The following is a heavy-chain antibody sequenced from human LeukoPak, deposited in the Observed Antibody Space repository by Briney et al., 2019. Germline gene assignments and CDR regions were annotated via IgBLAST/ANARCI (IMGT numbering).Heavy chain of an antibody. D-gene: IGHD2-15*01. V-gene: IGHV3-74*01. Sequence: PGGSLRLSCAASGFTFSGYWMHWVRQVPGKGLVWVSRLNTDGSSTSYADSVKGRFTISRDNSKNTLYLQMNSLRAEDTAVYYCAKDPKPESCSGGSCYSFWGQGTLVTVSP. CDR1: GFTFSGYW. CDR2: LNTDGSST. J-gene: IGHJ4*02. CDR3: AKDPKPESCSGGSCYSF.